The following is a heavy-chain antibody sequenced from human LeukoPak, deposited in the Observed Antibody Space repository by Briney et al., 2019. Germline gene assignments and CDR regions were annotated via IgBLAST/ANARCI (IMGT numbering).Heavy chain of an antibody. CDR3: ARANELYAVERPRPGIAAAGQNFDY. Sequence: ASVKVSCKAFGYTFTSNYMHWVRQAPGQGPEWMGVISPSGGSTTYAQKFQGRVTMTRDMSTSTVYMELSSLRSEDTAVYYCARANELYAVERPRPGIAAAGQNFDYWGQGTLVTVSS. D-gene: IGHD6-13*01. V-gene: IGHV1-46*01. J-gene: IGHJ4*02. CDR1: GYTFTSNY. CDR2: ISPSGGST.